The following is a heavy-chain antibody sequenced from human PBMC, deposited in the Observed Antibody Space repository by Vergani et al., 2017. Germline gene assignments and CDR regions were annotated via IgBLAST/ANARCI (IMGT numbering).Heavy chain of an antibody. Sequence: EVQLVESGGGLVKPGGSLRLSCAASGFTFSSYSMNWVRQAPGKGLEWVSSISSSSSYIYYADSVKGRFTISRDNAKNSLYLQMNSLRAEDTAVYYCARDWVRGVMEVDYWGQGTLVTVSS. V-gene: IGHV3-21*01. CDR2: ISSSSSYI. D-gene: IGHD3-10*01. CDR1: GFTFSSYS. CDR3: ARDWVRGVMEVDY. J-gene: IGHJ4*02.